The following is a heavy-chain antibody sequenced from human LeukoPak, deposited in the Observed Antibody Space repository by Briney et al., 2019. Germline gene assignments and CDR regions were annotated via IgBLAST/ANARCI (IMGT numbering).Heavy chain of an antibody. Sequence: GGSLRLSCAASGFTFSNYSMNWVRQAPGKGLEWVSYISRSSSIIYYADSVKGRFTISRDKSKNTLYLQMNSLRAEDTAVYYCAKDRRRDDILTGSFSDWGQGTLVTVSS. CDR2: ISRSSSII. CDR1: GFTFSNYS. J-gene: IGHJ4*02. D-gene: IGHD3-9*01. V-gene: IGHV3-48*01. CDR3: AKDRRRDDILTGSFSD.